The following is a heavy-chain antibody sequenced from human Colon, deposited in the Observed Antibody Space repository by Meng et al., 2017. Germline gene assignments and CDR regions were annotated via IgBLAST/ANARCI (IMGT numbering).Heavy chain of an antibody. CDR2: IDYSRSI. J-gene: IGHJ4*02. V-gene: IGHV4-61*01. CDR3: ARDYWGSLDY. Sequence: VQLQESGPGLVRPSETLSLTCTVSGGSVSSGSHYWSWIRQPPGKGLEWIGYIDYSRSINYHPSLKSRVTMSVDTSKNQFSLKLTSVTAADTAVYYCARDYWGSLDYWGQGILVTVSS. CDR1: GGSVSSGSHY. D-gene: IGHD7-27*01.